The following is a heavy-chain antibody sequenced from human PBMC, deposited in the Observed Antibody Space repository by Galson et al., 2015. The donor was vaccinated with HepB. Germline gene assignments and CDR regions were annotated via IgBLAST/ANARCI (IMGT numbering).Heavy chain of an antibody. J-gene: IGHJ6*02. CDR3: ARTLWRASEYYYYGMDV. CDR2: ISYDGSNK. V-gene: IGHV3-30-3*01. CDR1: GFTFSSYA. D-gene: IGHD3-3*01. Sequence: SLRLSCAASGFTFSSYAMHWVRQAPGKGLEWVAVISYDGSNKYYADSVKGRFTISRDNSKNTLYLQMNSLRAEDTAVYYCARTLWRASEYYYYGMDVWGQGTTVTVSS.